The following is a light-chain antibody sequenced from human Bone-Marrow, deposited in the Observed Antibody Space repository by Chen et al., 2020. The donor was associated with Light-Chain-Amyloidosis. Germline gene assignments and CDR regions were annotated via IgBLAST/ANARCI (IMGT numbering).Light chain of an antibody. Sequence: SYELPQPPSASGPPGQTARLTCSGDDLPTKYAYWYQQKPGQAPVLVIHRDTERPSGISERFSGSSSGTTATLTISGVQAEDEADYHCQSADSSGTYEVIFGGGTKLTVL. CDR2: RDT. V-gene: IGLV3-25*03. CDR3: QSADSSGTYEVI. CDR1: DLPTKY. J-gene: IGLJ2*01.